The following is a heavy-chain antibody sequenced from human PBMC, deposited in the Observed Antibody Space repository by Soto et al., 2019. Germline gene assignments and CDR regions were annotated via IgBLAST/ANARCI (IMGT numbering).Heavy chain of an antibody. V-gene: IGHV4-59*08. Sequence: QVQLQESGPGLVKPSETLSLTCTVSGDSISSYNLAWIRQPPGKGLEWIGYFRSGGGTSYNPSLMSRVAISAHTSMKQFPLRLSSGSAADTAVYYCVRQGNGVRHGLVDVWGQGTTVTVSS. D-gene: IGHD3-10*01. CDR1: GDSISSYN. CDR2: FRSGGGT. J-gene: IGHJ6*02. CDR3: VRQGNGVRHGLVDV.